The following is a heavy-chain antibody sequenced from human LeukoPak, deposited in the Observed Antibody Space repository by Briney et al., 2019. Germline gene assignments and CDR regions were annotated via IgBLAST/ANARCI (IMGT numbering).Heavy chain of an antibody. CDR2: IDYSGNT. V-gene: IGHV4-59*08. CDR1: GVSIGSYY. Sequence: SETLSLTCTVSGVSIGSYYWSWIRQPPGKGLEWIGYIDYSGNTSPHASLKSRVTISIDTSKNQFSLKLSSLTAADTAVYYCARHGSSYSFDYWGQGTLVTVSS. J-gene: IGHJ4*02. CDR3: ARHGSSYSFDY. D-gene: IGHD6-13*01.